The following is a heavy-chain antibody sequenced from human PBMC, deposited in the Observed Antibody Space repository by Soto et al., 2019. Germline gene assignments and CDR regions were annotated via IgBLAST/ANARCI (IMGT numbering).Heavy chain of an antibody. V-gene: IGHV1-18*01. CDR2: ISPKSGSI. CDR1: GYTFTRNG. CDR3: ARPGKGYSSSWYWDYYYGMDV. J-gene: IGHJ6*02. D-gene: IGHD6-13*01. Sequence: ASVKVSCKTSGYTFTRNGISWVRQAPGQGLDWMGWISPKSGSINYAQKFQGRVTMTTDTSTSTAYMELSRLRSEDTAVYYCARPGKGYSSSWYWDYYYGMDVWGQGTTVTVSS.